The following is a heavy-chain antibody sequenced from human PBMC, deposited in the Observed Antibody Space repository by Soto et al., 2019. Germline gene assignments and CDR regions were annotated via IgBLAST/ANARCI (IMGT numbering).Heavy chain of an antibody. CDR1: GYTFTSYD. V-gene: IGHV1-8*01. J-gene: IGHJ4*01. D-gene: IGHD4-17*01. Sequence: ASVKVSCKASGYTFTSYDINWVRQATGQGLEWMGWMNPNSGNTGYAQKFQGRVTMTRNTSISTAYMELSSLRSGDAAVYYCSTGRRYDDYVGFGYRGQRTLVTVSS. CDR3: STGRRYDDYVGFGY. CDR2: MNPNSGNT.